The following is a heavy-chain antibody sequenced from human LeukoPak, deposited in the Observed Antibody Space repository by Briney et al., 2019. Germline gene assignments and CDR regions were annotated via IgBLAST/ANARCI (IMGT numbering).Heavy chain of an antibody. CDR3: ARGGWPFDY. J-gene: IGHJ4*02. CDR1: GFTFGTYS. Sequence: PGGSLRLSCAASGFTFGTYSMSWVRQAPGKGLEWVSYISSSSSTKYYADSVKGRFTISRDNAKNSLYLQMSSLRAEDTAVYYCARGGWPFDYWGQGTLVTVSS. D-gene: IGHD2-15*01. CDR2: ISSSSSTK. V-gene: IGHV3-48*01.